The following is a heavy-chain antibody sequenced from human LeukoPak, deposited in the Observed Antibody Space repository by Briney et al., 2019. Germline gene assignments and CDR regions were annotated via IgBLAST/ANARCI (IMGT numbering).Heavy chain of an antibody. CDR3: AREGNYYGSGSYSYYYYGVDV. CDR2: IIPIFGTA. J-gene: IGHJ6*02. D-gene: IGHD3-10*01. V-gene: IGHV1-69*13. CDR1: GGTFSSYA. Sequence: SVKVSCKASGGTFSSYAISWVRQAPGQGLEWMGGIIPIFGTANYAQKFQGRVTITADESTSTAYMELSSLRSEDTAVYYCAREGNYYGSGSYSYYYYGVDVWGQGATVTVSS.